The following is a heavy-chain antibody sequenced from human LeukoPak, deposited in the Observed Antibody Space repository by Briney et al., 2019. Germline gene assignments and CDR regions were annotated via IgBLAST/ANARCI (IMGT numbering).Heavy chain of an antibody. J-gene: IGHJ4*02. V-gene: IGHV3-20*04. CDR3: ARAGYTYVSPMTDY. CDR1: GFTFDDYA. CDR2: INWNGGST. D-gene: IGHD5-18*01. Sequence: SGGSLRLSCAASGFTFDDYAMNWVRQVPGKGLEWVSGINWNGGSTGYADSVKGRFTISRDNAKNSLYLRMNSLRAEDTALYYCARAGYTYVSPMTDYWGQGTLVTVSS.